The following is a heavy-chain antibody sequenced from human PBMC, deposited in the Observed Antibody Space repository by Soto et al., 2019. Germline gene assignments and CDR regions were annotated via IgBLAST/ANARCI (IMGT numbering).Heavy chain of an antibody. V-gene: IGHV1-46*01. CDR2: VNPSGGHT. CDR1: GDTFTDYY. J-gene: IGHJ4*02. D-gene: IGHD2-21*02. CDR3: ARGGHVVVVTAALAY. Sequence: QVQLVQSGAEVKKPGASVKVSCKASGDTFTDYYIHWVRQAPGQGLEWMGTVNPSGGHTTYAQRFLGRMTMTRDTSTSTLYMELTSLTSEDTAVYYCARGGHVVVVTAALAYWGQGTLVTVSS.